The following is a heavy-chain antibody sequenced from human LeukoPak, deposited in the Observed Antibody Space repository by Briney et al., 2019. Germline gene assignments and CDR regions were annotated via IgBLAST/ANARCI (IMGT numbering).Heavy chain of an antibody. CDR1: GGSISNYY. CDR2: IYYSGST. CDR3: ARDQGYAFDI. Sequence: SETLSLTCTVSGGSISNYYWSWIRQPPGKGLEWIGYIYYSGSTNYNPSLKSRVTISVDTSKNQFSLTLSSMTAADTAVYYCARDQGYAFDIWGQGTMVTVSS. V-gene: IGHV4-59*01. J-gene: IGHJ3*02.